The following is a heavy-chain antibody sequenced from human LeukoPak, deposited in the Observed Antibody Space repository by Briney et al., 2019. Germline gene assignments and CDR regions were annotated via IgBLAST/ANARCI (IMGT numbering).Heavy chain of an antibody. Sequence: ASVKVSCKASGYIFTDYYIHWVRQAPGQGLEWMGRINPNSGGANYAQQFQSRVTMTRDTSISIAYMEVVRLTSDDTAVYYCARGSGYGDSPGLDWGQGTLVTVSS. J-gene: IGHJ4*02. CDR3: ARGSGYGDSPGLD. D-gene: IGHD4-17*01. V-gene: IGHV1-2*06. CDR1: GYIFTDYY. CDR2: INPNSGGA.